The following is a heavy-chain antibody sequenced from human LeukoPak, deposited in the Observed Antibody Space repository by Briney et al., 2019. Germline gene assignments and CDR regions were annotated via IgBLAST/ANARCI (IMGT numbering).Heavy chain of an antibody. Sequence: SETLSLTCTVSGYSISSGYYWGWIRQSPGKGLEWIGSIYHGGSTYYNPSLRSRVTISLDTSRNQFSLKLNSVTAADTAVYYCAKSNGYGLVDIWGQGTMVTVSS. CDR1: GYSISSGYY. J-gene: IGHJ3*02. V-gene: IGHV4-38-2*02. CDR2: IYHGGST. CDR3: AKSNGYGLVDI. D-gene: IGHD3-10*01.